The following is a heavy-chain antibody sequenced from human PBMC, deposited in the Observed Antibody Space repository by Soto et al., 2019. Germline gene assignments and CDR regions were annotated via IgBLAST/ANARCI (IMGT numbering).Heavy chain of an antibody. Sequence: QVQLVQSGAEVKKPGASVKVSCKASGYIFTGYYMHWLRQAPGQGLEWMGWFNPNSGGPKYAQKFQGRVTMTNDTYINPAYMELSGLISDDPAVYYWERWDFNSISNYYAGWFDPWGQGTLVTVSS. D-gene: IGHD3-22*01. CDR2: FNPNSGGP. J-gene: IGHJ5*02. V-gene: IGHV1-2*02. CDR3: ERWDFNSISNYYAGWFDP. CDR1: GYIFTGYY.